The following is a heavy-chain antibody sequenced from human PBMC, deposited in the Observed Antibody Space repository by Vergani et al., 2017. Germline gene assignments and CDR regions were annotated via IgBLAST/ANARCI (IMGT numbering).Heavy chain of an antibody. CDR3: TRQPQEGASGPPSVPT. V-gene: IGHV4-38-2*01. Sequence: QVQLQESGPGLVEPSETLPLTCAVSGYSIRNGYYWGWIRQPPGKGLEWIGSIYHSGSTHYNPSLKSRVTISVDTSKNDFSLKVTSVTAADTAVYYCTRQPQEGASGPPSVPTWGQG. CDR2: IYHSGST. D-gene: IGHD5-12*01. CDR1: GYSIRNGYY. J-gene: IGHJ4*02.